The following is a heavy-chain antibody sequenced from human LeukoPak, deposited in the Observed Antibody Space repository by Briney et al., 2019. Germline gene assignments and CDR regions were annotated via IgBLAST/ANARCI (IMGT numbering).Heavy chain of an antibody. CDR3: ARGRYYALGSYPTFPFDY. Sequence: ASVKVSCKASGYTFTSYGISWVRQAPGQGLEWMGWISAYNGNTNYAQKLQGRVTMTTDTSTSTAYMELRSLRSDDTAVYYCARGRYYALGSYPTFPFDYCGRGTLATVSS. D-gene: IGHD3-10*01. J-gene: IGHJ4*03. CDR1: GYTFTSYG. V-gene: IGHV1-18*04. CDR2: ISAYNGNT.